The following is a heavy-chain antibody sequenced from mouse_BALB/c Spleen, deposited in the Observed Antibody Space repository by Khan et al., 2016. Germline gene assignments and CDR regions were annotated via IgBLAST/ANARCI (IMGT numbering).Heavy chain of an antibody. CDR1: VFSITSDYS. CDR2: IHYSGST. D-gene: IGHD1-1*01. Sequence: EVQLQESGPDLVKPSQSLSLTCTVTVFSITSDYSWHWIRQFPGNKLEWMGYIHYSGSTNYNPSLKSRISITRDTSKNQFFLQLNSVTTEDTATFYCARYYYGGAPWFAYWGQGTLVTVSA. V-gene: IGHV3-1*02. J-gene: IGHJ3*01. CDR3: ARYYYGGAPWFAY.